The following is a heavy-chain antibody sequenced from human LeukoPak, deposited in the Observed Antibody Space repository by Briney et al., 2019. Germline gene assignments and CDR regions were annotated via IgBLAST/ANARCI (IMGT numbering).Heavy chain of an antibody. D-gene: IGHD4-17*01. CDR1: GYTFSTYD. J-gene: IGHJ4*02. Sequence: GASVKVSCKAAGYTFSTYDISWVRQATGQGLEWMGWMNPKSGNTLYAQKFQGRVTMTRNTSISTAYMELSSVRSEDTAVYYCARDGTTELALYYFDYWGQGTLVTVSS. CDR3: ARDGTTELALYYFDY. CDR2: MNPKSGNT. V-gene: IGHV1-8*01.